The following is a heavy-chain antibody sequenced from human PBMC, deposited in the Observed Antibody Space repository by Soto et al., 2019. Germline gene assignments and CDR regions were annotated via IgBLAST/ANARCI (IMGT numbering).Heavy chain of an antibody. CDR3: ASAWGPSYYFGMDV. D-gene: IGHD3-16*01. J-gene: IGHJ6*02. CDR1: GGTFSSYA. V-gene: IGHV1-69*12. CDR2: IIPIFGTA. Sequence: QVQLVQSGAEVKKPGSSVKVSCKASGGTFSSYAISWVRQAPGQGLEWMGGIIPIFGTADYAQKFQGRVAITADAATSTAYMELSSLRPEDTAVYYCASAWGPSYYFGMDVWGQGTTVTVSS.